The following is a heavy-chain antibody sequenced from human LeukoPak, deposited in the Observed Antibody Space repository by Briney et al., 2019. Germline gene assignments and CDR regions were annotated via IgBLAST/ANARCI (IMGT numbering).Heavy chain of an antibody. CDR2: IYYSGST. CDR1: GGSISSYY. D-gene: IGHD3-3*01. Sequence: SETLSLTCTVSGGSISSYYWSWIRQPPGKGLEWIGYIYYSGSTNYNPSLKSRVTISVDTSKNQFPLKLSSVTAADTAVYYCARVDTIFGVVIGFDYWGQGTLVTVSS. V-gene: IGHV4-59*01. CDR3: ARVDTIFGVVIGFDY. J-gene: IGHJ4*02.